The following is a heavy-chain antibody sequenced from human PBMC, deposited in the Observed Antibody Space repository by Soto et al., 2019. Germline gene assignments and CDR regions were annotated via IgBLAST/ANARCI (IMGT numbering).Heavy chain of an antibody. CDR2: IYADDST. CDR3: AIDMFGEYTMDV. V-gene: IGHV3-53*01. CDR1: GFSVDNNY. D-gene: IGHD3-10*02. Sequence: GGSLRLSCAASGFSVDNNYMSWVRQAPGKGLEWVSTIYADDSTYYADSVKGRFSISRDKSKNTLYVQMDSLRAEDTAVYYCAIDMFGEYTMDVWGQGTTVTVSS. J-gene: IGHJ6*02.